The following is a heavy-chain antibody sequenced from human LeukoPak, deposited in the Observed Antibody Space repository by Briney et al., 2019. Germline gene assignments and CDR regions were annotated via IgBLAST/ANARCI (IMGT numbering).Heavy chain of an antibody. CDR2: ISNDGSNK. V-gene: IGHV3-30*04. CDR3: AKQLGYCSDGSCYFPY. J-gene: IGHJ4*02. Sequence: GRSLRLSCAASGFTLSSYVIHWVRQAPGKGLEWVAVISNDGSNKDYADSVQGRFTISRDNSKSTLCLQMNSLRAEDTAVYYCAKQLGYCSDGSCYFPYWGQGTLVTVSS. CDR1: GFTLSSYV. D-gene: IGHD2-15*01.